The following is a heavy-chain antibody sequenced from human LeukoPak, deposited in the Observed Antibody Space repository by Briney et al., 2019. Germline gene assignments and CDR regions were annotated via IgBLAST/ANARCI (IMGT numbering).Heavy chain of an antibody. J-gene: IGHJ6*03. CDR2: ISGSGGST. D-gene: IGHD1-26*01. CDR1: GFTFSSYG. V-gene: IGHV3-23*01. Sequence: GGSLRLSCAASGFTFSSYGMSWVRQAPGKGLEWVSAISGSGGSTYYADSVKGRFTISRDNGKNSLFLEMSSLRVEDTAVYFCVRRQRSGRSEYSYYYMDIWGNGTTVTVSS. CDR3: VRRQRSGRSEYSYYYMDI.